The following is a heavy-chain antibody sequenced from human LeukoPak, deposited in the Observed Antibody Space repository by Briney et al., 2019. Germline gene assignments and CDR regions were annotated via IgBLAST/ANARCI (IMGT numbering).Heavy chain of an antibody. Sequence: ASVKVSCKASGYTFTSYDFNWVRQATGQRPEWMGWMSPNSGDTGYARKFQDRVTMTRNTSISTAYMELSSMRSDDTAVYYCARGPPNWGYDYWGPGTLVTVSS. D-gene: IGHD7-27*01. V-gene: IGHV1-8*01. CDR2: MSPNSGDT. J-gene: IGHJ4*02. CDR3: ARGPPNWGYDY. CDR1: GYTFTSYD.